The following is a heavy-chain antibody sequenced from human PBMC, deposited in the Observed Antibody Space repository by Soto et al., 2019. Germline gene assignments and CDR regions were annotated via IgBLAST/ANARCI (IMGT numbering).Heavy chain of an antibody. CDR3: ARDWGAPGRGSALGYYYHFGMDV. D-gene: IGHD3-16*01. CDR2: IKEDGSEA. V-gene: IGHV3-7*05. J-gene: IGHJ6*02. Sequence: EVQLVESGGGLVQPGGSLRLSCAASGFTFSTYWMNWVRQATGKGLEWVANIKEDGSEAYYVDSVKGRFTISRVNAKNSLYLDMNSLRGEDTAVYYCARDWGAPGRGSALGYYYHFGMDVWGQGTTVTVPS. CDR1: GFTFSTYW.